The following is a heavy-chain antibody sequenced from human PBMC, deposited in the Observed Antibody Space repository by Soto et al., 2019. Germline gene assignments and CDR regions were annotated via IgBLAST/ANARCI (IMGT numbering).Heavy chain of an antibody. V-gene: IGHV4-61*08. CDR2: IYYTGST. Sequence: SETLSLTCNVSGGSISSGGYYWSWIRQHPGTGLEWIGYIYYTGSTNYNPSLKGRVTMSIDTSENQFSLKLRSGTAADTAVYYCARHQFDRSGYYFALGLDVWGQGTTVTVSS. CDR3: ARHQFDRSGYYFALGLDV. D-gene: IGHD3-22*01. CDR1: GGSISSGGYY. J-gene: IGHJ6*02.